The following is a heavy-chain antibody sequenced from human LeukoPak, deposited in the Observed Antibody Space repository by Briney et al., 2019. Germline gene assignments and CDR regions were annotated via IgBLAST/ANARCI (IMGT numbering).Heavy chain of an antibody. CDR2: LSDSGAST. CDR3: AKDARTGVWNIGDSWFDP. J-gene: IGHJ5*02. D-gene: IGHD2/OR15-2a*01. CDR1: RFTFNKYA. V-gene: IGHV3-23*01. Sequence: GGSLRLSCAASRFTFNKYAMTWVRQAPGQGLEWVSGLSDSGASTFYAESVRGRFTISRDNSKNMLYLHINSLRAEDTAVYYCAKDARTGVWNIGDSWFDPWGQGTLVTVSS.